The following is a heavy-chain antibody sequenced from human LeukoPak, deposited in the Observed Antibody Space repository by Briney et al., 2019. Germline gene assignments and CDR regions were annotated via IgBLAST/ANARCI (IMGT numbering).Heavy chain of an antibody. Sequence: ASVKLSCTASGYTFTSYNMHWVRRATGQPLGWMGWINPNSGGTNYAQKFQGRVTMTRDTCISTAYMELRRLRSDDTAVYYCARYQGDDYWGQGTLVTVSS. D-gene: IGHD3-16*01. V-gene: IGHV1-2*02. J-gene: IGHJ4*02. CDR3: ARYQGDDY. CDR2: INPNSGGT. CDR1: GYTFTSYN.